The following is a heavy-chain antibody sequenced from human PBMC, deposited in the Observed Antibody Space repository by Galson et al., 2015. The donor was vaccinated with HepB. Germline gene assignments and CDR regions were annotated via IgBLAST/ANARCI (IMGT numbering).Heavy chain of an antibody. D-gene: IGHD4-17*01. J-gene: IGHJ6*02. Sequence: SLRLSCAASGFTFSSYGMHWVRQAPGKGLEWVAVISYDGSNKYYADSVKGRFTISRDNSKNTLYLQMNSLRAEDTAVYYCAKTTVTTSFLTHDVPYYYGMDVWGQGTTVTVSS. CDR2: ISYDGSNK. CDR1: GFTFSSYG. CDR3: AKTTVTTSFLTHDVPYYYGMDV. V-gene: IGHV3-30*18.